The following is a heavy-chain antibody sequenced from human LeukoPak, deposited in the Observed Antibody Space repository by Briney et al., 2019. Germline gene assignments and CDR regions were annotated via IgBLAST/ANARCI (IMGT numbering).Heavy chain of an antibody. D-gene: IGHD5-18*01. CDR3: AKGKGKRIQLWPDLFDY. J-gene: IGHJ4*02. Sequence: GGSLRLSCAASGFTFSSYSMNWVRQAPGKGLEWISYIGISSGNTKYADSVKGRFTISGDKAKNSVYLQMNSLRVEDTALYYCAKGKGKRIQLWPDLFDYWGQGTLVTVSS. CDR2: IGISSGNT. V-gene: IGHV3-48*01. CDR1: GFTFSSYS.